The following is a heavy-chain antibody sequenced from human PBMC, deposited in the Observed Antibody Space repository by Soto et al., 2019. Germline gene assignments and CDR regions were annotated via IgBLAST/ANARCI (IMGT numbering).Heavy chain of an antibody. CDR1: GFTVTSDY. Sequence: EVQLVESGGALVQPGGSLRLSCAASGFTVTSDYMSWVRQAPGKGLEWVSTIYSGDNTYYADSVKGRFIISRDKSKNTLYLQMNNXRXXXXXXXXXXXFPRIALAAFDCWGQGTLVTVSS. V-gene: IGHV3-66*01. CDR2: IYSGDNT. CDR3: XXFPRIALAAFDC. D-gene: IGHD6-19*01. J-gene: IGHJ4*02.